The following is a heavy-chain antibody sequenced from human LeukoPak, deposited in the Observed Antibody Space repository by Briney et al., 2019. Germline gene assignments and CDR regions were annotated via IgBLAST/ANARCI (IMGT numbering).Heavy chain of an antibody. CDR3: VRDRAGERSVY. CDR2: INPNSGGT. D-gene: IGHD1-1*01. V-gene: IGHV1-2*02. J-gene: IGHJ4*02. CDR1: GYTFTGYY. Sequence: GASVKVSCKASGYTFTGYYMHWMRQAPGQGLEWMGWINPNSGGTEYTQKFQGRVTMTRDTSIRTAYMELNNLKSDDTAVYYCVRDRAGERSVYWGQGTLVTVSS.